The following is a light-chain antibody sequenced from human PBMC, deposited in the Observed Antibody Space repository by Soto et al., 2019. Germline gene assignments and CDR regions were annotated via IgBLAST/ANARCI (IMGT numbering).Light chain of an antibody. CDR1: QSVSSN. V-gene: IGKV3-20*01. CDR3: QQYGSSPGT. J-gene: IGKJ1*01. CDR2: AAS. Sequence: EIVMTQSPPTLSVSPGERATLSCRASQSVSSNLAWYQQKPGQAPRLLIYAASDRATGIPGRFSGSGSGTDFTLIISSLEPEDFAVYYCQQYGSSPGTFGQGTKVDIK.